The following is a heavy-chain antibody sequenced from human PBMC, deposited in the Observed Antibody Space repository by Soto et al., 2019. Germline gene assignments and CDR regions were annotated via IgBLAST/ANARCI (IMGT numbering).Heavy chain of an antibody. CDR2: INPSGGNT. CDR1: GYTFTSYY. D-gene: IGHD4-17*01. V-gene: IGHV1-46*01. J-gene: IGHJ4*02. Sequence: GASVKVSCKASGYTFTSYYMHWVRQAPGQGLEWMGIINPSGGNTSYAQKFQGRVTMTRDTSTSTAYMELSSLRSEDTAVYYCAASAMTTVTTIGYWGQGTLVTVSS. CDR3: AASAMTTVTTIGY.